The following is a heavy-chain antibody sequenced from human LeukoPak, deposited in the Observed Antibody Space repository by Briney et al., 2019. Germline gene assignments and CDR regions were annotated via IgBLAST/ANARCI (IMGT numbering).Heavy chain of an antibody. D-gene: IGHD6-6*01. CDR1: GGSFSGYY. V-gene: IGHV4-34*01. J-gene: IGHJ5*02. CDR3: ARGLSSSSASNWFDP. Sequence: SETLSLTCAVYGGSFSGYYWSWIRQPPGKGLEWIGEINHSGSTNYNPSPKSRVTISVDTSKNQFSLKLSSVTAADTAVYYCARGLSSSSASNWFDPWGQGTLVTVSS. CDR2: INHSGST.